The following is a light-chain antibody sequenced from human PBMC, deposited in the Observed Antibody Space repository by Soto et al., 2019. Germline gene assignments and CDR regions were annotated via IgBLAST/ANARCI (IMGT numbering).Light chain of an antibody. CDR3: SSYTSSNTHV. J-gene: IGLJ1*01. CDR1: SSDVGAYKY. V-gene: IGLV2-14*01. CDR2: GAS. Sequence: QSALTQPASVSGSPGQSITTSCTGTSSDVGAYKYVSWYQQHPGKAPKVMIYGASNRPSGVSNRFSGSKSGNTASLTISGLQAEDEADYYCSSYTSSNTHVFGTGTKLTVL.